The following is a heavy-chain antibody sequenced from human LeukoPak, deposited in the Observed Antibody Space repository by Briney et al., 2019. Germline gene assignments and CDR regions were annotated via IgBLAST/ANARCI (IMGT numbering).Heavy chain of an antibody. J-gene: IGHJ3*02. V-gene: IGHV4-34*01. CDR3: ARFYGDRYDAFDI. CDR2: INHSGST. CDR1: GGSFSGYY. Sequence: PSETLSLTCAVYGGSFSGYYWSWIRQPPGKGLEWIGEINHSGSTNYNPSLKSRVTISVDTSKNQFSLKLSSVTAADTAVYYCARFYGDRYDAFDIWGQGTMVTVSS. D-gene: IGHD4-17*01.